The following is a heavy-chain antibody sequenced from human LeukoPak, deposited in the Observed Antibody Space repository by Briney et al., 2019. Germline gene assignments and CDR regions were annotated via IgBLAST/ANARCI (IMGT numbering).Heavy chain of an antibody. D-gene: IGHD6-19*01. CDR3: AKRALAVPPEY. Sequence: PSETLSLMCTVSGASISIRCYWSGWIRQPPGKGLEWIGTIYYSGTTYYNPSLKSRAIISADTSKNQFSLEVNSVTAADTAVDDCAKRALAVPPEYWGQGTLVTVSS. CDR2: IYYSGTT. J-gene: IGHJ4*02. V-gene: IGHV4-39*01. CDR1: GASISIRCYW.